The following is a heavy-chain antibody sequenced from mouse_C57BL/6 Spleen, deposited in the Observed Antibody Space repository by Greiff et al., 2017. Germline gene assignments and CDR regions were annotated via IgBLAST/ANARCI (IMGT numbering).Heavy chain of an antibody. D-gene: IGHD1-1*01. CDR3: APSITTVVTPFAY. J-gene: IGHJ3*01. V-gene: IGHV14-2*01. CDR2: IDPEDGET. Sequence: VQLKESGAELVKPGASVKLSCTASGFNIKDYYMHWVKQRTEQGLEWIGRIDPEDGETKYAPKFQGKATITADTSSNTAYLQRSSLTSEDTAVYYCAPSITTVVTPFAYWGQGTLVTVSA. CDR1: GFNIKDYY.